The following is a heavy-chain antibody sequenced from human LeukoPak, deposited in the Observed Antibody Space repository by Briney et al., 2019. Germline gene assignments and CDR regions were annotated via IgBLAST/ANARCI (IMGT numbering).Heavy chain of an antibody. Sequence: GGSLRLSCAASGFTFSSHEMNWVRQAPGKGLEWVSYISGSGSNIYYTDSVKGRFTISRDNAKYSLYLQMNSLRAEDTAVYYCVRDPGITGTSYWGQGTLVTVSS. CDR2: ISGSGSNI. D-gene: IGHD1-20*01. J-gene: IGHJ4*02. CDR3: VRDPGITGTSY. CDR1: GFTFSSHE. V-gene: IGHV3-48*03.